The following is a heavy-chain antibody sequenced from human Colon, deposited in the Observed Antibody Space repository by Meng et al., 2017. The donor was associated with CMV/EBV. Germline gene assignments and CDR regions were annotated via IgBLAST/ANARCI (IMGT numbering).Heavy chain of an antibody. CDR2: INTNTGNP. CDR3: SASFDY. Sequence: ASVKVSCKASGYTFSNYHVNWVRQAPGQGLERMGWINTNTGNPTYAQGFIGRFVFSLATSISTAYLQISGLKAEDTAVYYCSASFDYWGQGTLVTVSS. CDR1: GYTFSNYH. V-gene: IGHV7-4-1*02. J-gene: IGHJ4*02. D-gene: IGHD3-16*01.